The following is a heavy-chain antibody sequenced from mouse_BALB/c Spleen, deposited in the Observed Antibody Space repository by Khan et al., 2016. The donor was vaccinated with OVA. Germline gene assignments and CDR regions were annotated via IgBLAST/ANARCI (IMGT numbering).Heavy chain of an antibody. J-gene: IGHJ2*01. CDR2: ISYTGST. Sequence: EVQLQESGPSLVKPSQTLSLTCSVTGDSITSGYWNWIRKFPGNKLEYMGYISYTGSTYYNPSLKSRISITRDTYKNKHYLQLNPMTTEDSATYYCAGTSYYGNYYFDYWGQGTTLTVSS. CDR3: AGTSYYGNYYFDY. D-gene: IGHD2-10*01. CDR1: GDSITSGY. V-gene: IGHV3-8*02.